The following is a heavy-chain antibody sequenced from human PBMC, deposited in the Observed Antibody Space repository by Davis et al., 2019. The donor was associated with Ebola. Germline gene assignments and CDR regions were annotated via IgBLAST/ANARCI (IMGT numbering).Heavy chain of an antibody. D-gene: IGHD5-24*01. CDR1: GFSLNTGGMC. V-gene: IGHV2-70*01. Sequence: SGPTLVKPTPTLTLTCTFSGFSLNTGGMCVSWIRQPPGKALEWLALIDWNDDKYYSTSLKPRLTVSKDTSKNQVVPTMTNMDPVDTATYYCARTRDAYTYYYYYGMDVWGKGTTVTVSS. J-gene: IGHJ6*04. CDR2: IDWNDDK. CDR3: ARTRDAYTYYYYYGMDV.